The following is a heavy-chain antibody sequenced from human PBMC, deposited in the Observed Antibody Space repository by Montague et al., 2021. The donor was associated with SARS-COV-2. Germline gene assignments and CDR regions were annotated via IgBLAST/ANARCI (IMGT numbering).Heavy chain of an antibody. V-gene: IGHV4-34*01. Sequence: SETLSLTFAVHGGSFSDYYWCWIRQAPGKGMELMGEVNHSGSTNYNPSPKSRVTITVDMSKNQFSLKLSSVTAADTAVYYCARGAPTNTMVVVVVTGAGCPFDLWGRGALVTVSA. D-gene: IGHD3-22*01. CDR3: ARGAPTNTMVVVVVTGAGCPFDL. CDR1: GGSFSDYY. CDR2: VNHSGST. J-gene: IGHJ2*01.